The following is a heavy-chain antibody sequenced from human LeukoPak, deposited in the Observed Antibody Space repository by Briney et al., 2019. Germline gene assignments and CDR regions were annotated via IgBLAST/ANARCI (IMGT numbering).Heavy chain of an antibody. V-gene: IGHV3-23*01. CDR3: ARKGTSGFYYYYYYMDV. CDR2: ISDSGDST. J-gene: IGHJ6*03. D-gene: IGHD1-1*01. Sequence: GGSLRLSCAASGFTFSNFAISWVRQAPGKGLEWVSGISDSGDSTYYADSVKGRFTISRDNSKNTLYLQMNSLRAEDTAVYYCARKGTSGFYYYYYYMDVWGKGTTVTVSS. CDR1: GFTFSNFA.